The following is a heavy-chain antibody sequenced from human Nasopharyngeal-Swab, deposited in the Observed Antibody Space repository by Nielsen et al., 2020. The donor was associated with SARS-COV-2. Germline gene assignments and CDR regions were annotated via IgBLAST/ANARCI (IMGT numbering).Heavy chain of an antibody. J-gene: IGHJ4*02. D-gene: IGHD2-15*01. Sequence: RQAPGKGLEWIGYIYYSGSTYYNPSLKSRVTISVDTSKNQFFLKLSSVTAADTAVYYCAGFPYCSGGSCSNDYWGQGTLVTVSS. CDR2: IYYSGST. CDR3: AGFPYCSGGSCSNDY. V-gene: IGHV4-31*02.